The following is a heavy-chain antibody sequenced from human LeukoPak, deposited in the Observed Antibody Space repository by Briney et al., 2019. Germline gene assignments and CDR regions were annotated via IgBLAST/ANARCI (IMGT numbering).Heavy chain of an antibody. J-gene: IGHJ3*02. D-gene: IGHD6-13*01. Sequence: GGSLRLSCAASVFTFISDAMSWVRQAPGKGVEWGSAISGSGGGTYYADSVKGRFTISRDNSKNTLYLQMNSLRAEDTAVYYCAKVQQLVTDAFDIWGQGTMVTVSS. CDR3: AKVQQLVTDAFDI. CDR2: ISGSGGGT. V-gene: IGHV3-23*01. CDR1: VFTFISDA.